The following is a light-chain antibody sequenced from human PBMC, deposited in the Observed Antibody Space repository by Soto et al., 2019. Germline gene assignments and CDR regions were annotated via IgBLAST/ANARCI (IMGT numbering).Light chain of an antibody. J-gene: IGLJ1*01. Sequence: QSALTQPPSVSGAPGQRVTISCTGSSSNIGAGYDVHWYQHLPGTAPKLLIYGDNNRPSGVPDRFSGSKSGTSASLAITGLQAEDEADYYCQSSDSSLSGYVFGTGTKLTVL. CDR3: QSSDSSLSGYV. CDR1: SSNIGAGYD. CDR2: GDN. V-gene: IGLV1-40*01.